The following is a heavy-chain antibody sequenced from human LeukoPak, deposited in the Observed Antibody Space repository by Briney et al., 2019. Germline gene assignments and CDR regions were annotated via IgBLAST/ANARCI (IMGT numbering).Heavy chain of an antibody. J-gene: IGHJ6*02. CDR3: ARVIGFGELFYYYYGMDV. V-gene: IGHV4-59*01. Sequence: PSETLSLTCTVSGGSISSYYWSWIRQPPGKGLEWIGYIYYSGSTNYNPSLKSRVTISADTSKNQFSLKLSSVTAADTAVYYCARVIGFGELFYYYYGMDVWGQGTTVTVSS. CDR1: GGSISSYY. D-gene: IGHD3-10*01. CDR2: IYYSGST.